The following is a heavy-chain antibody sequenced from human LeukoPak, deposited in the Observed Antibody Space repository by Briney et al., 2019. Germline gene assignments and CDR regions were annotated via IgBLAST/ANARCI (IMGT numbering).Heavy chain of an antibody. CDR1: GGSITSGGLY. CDR3: ARGSTVVTPAFFDY. CDR2: IYFDGST. V-gene: IGHV4-31*03. J-gene: IGHJ4*02. Sequence: PPETLSLTCTVSGGSITSGGLYWTWIRQHPGKGLEWIGYIYFDGSTFYNSALTSRVTISVDRSKTQFSLRLSSVTAADTAVYYCARGSTVVTPAFFDYWGQGTLVTVSS. D-gene: IGHD4-23*01.